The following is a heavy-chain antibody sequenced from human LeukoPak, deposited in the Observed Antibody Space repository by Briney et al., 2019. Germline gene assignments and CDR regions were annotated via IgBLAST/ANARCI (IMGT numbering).Heavy chain of an antibody. CDR2: ISGSGGST. V-gene: IGHV3-23*01. J-gene: IGHJ4*02. CDR1: GFTFRNYG. D-gene: IGHD6-13*01. CDR3: AHISSSWPDY. Sequence: PGGSLRLSCAASGFTFRNYGMSWARQAPGKGLEWVSAISGSGGSTYYADSVKGRFTISRDNSKNTLYLQMNSLRAEDTAVYYCAHISSSWPDYWGQGTLVTVSS.